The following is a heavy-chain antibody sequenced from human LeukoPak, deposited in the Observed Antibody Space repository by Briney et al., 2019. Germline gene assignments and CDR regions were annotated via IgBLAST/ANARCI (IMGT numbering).Heavy chain of an antibody. CDR1: GGSMSSHY. Sequence: SETLSLTCTVSGGSMSSHYWSWIRQPAGKGLEWIGRIHISGSTNYNPSLKSRVTMSVDTSKNQFSLRLNSVTAADTGVYYCARGLAPDYYYYMDVWGKGTTVTISS. CDR2: IHISGST. J-gene: IGHJ6*03. D-gene: IGHD2-15*01. V-gene: IGHV4-4*07. CDR3: ARGLAPDYYYYMDV.